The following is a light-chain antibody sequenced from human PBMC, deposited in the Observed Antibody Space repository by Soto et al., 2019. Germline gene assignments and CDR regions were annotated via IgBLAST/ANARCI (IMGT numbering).Light chain of an antibody. CDR3: QQYGSSRT. V-gene: IGKV3-20*01. CDR2: GAS. J-gene: IGKJ1*01. Sequence: EIVLTQSPGTLSLSPGERATLSCRASQSVSSCYLAWYQQKPGQAPRLLIYGASSRATGIPDRFSGSGSGTDFTITISRLEPEDFAVYYCQQYGSSRTFGQGTKVEIK. CDR1: QSVSSCY.